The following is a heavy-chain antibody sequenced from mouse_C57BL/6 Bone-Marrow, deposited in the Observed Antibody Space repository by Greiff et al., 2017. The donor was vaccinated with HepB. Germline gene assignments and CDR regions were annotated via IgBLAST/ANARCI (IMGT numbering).Heavy chain of an antibody. J-gene: IGHJ4*01. CDR2: ISSGGDYI. Sequence: DVKLVESGEGLVKPGGSLKLSCAASGFTFSSYAMSWVRQTPEKRLEWVAYISSGGDYIYYADTVKGRFTISRDNARNTLYLQMSSLKSEDTAMYYCTREGFYYYGSSYGYYAMDYWGQGTSVTVSS. CDR1: GFTFSSYA. V-gene: IGHV5-9-1*02. D-gene: IGHD1-1*01. CDR3: TREGFYYYGSSYGYYAMDY.